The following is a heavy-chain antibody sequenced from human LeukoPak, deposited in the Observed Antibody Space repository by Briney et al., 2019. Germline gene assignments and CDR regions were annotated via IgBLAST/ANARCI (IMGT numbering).Heavy chain of an antibody. V-gene: IGHV3-30*02. CDR1: GFTFSSYG. J-gene: IGHJ4*02. CDR3: AGTYSGYASPDY. Sequence: GGSLRLSCAASGFTFSSYGMHWVRQAPGKGLEWVAFLRYDGSNKYYADSVKGRFTISRDNSKNTLYLQMNSLRAEDTAVYYCAGTYSGYASPDYWGQGTLVTVSS. CDR2: LRYDGSNK. D-gene: IGHD5-12*01.